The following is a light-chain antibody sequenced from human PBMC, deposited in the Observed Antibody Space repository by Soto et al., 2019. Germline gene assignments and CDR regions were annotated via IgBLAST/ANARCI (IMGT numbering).Light chain of an antibody. J-gene: IGLJ2*01. V-gene: IGLV2-23*01. Sequence: QSVLTQPASVSGSPGQSITISCTGTSSGVGSYNLVSWYQQYPGKAPKLMIYEDNKRPSGVSNRFSGSKSGNTASLTISGLQAEDEADYYCCSYGGNGVVVFGGGTKLTVL. CDR1: SSGVGSYNL. CDR3: CSYGGNGVVV. CDR2: EDN.